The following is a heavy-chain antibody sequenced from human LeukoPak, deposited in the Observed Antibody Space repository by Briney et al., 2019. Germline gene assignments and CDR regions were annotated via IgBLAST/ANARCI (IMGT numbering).Heavy chain of an antibody. CDR3: VRDWDHFDFDS. CDR2: IKGDGSHT. V-gene: IGHV3-74*01. J-gene: IGHJ5*01. D-gene: IGHD1-26*01. Sequence: GGSLRLSCAASGFTFRDYWMHWIRQAPGKGLVWISRIKGDGSHTIYADSVKGRFTISRDNAKNTLYLQMKSLRVEDTALYYCVRDWDHFDFDSWGQGTLVTVSS. CDR1: GFTFRDYW.